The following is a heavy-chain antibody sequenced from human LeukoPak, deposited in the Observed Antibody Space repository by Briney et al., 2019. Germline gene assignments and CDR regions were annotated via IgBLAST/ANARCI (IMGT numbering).Heavy chain of an antibody. J-gene: IGHJ4*02. Sequence: SETLSLTCTVSGGSVSSGSYYWSWIRQPPGKGLEWIGDIYYSGSTNYNPSLKSRVTISVDTSKNQFSLKLSSVTAADTAVYYCARWSAVAGIFWVETYFDYWGQGTLVTVSS. CDR1: GGSVSSGSYY. D-gene: IGHD6-19*01. V-gene: IGHV4-61*01. CDR3: ARWSAVAGIFWVETYFDY. CDR2: IYYSGST.